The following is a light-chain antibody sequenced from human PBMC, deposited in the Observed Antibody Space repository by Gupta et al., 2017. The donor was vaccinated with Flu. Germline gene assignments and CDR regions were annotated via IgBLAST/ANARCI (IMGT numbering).Light chain of an antibody. CDR2: WGS. Sequence: VPPVESASISCRSSQSLLHPMGSDYWAWFLQKPGQSPQRLMYWGSTRASGVPDMCSGSGSGTDVTLTISRVEAEDVGVEDCTPTVCPPRTFGQGTKVEIK. CDR3: TPTVCPPRT. V-gene: IGKV2-28*01. CDR1: QSLLHPMGSDY. J-gene: IGKJ1*01.